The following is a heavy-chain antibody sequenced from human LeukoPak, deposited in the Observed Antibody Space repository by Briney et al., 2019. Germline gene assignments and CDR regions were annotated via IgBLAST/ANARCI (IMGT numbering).Heavy chain of an antibody. D-gene: IGHD3-22*01. CDR1: GFTFSSYG. V-gene: IGHV3-30*02. Sequence: EGSLRLSCAAFGFTFSSYGMHWVRQTPGKGLEWVAFIRHDGSYQQYADSVKGRFTVSRDNSKDMVYLQMNSLRTEDTAVYYCAKNRDSSDYPRDFDFWGQGTLVTVSS. J-gene: IGHJ4*02. CDR3: AKNRDSSDYPRDFDF. CDR2: IRHDGSYQ.